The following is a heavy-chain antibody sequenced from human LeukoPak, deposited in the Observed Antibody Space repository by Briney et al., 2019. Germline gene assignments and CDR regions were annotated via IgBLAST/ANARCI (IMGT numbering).Heavy chain of an antibody. CDR3: AREDGERWSDP. V-gene: IGHV4-59*01. D-gene: IGHD4-17*01. CDR1: GGSISSYY. CDR2: IYYSGST. J-gene: IGHJ5*02. Sequence: SETLSLTCTVSGGSISSYYWSWIRQPPGKGLEWIGYIYYSGSTNYNPSLKSRVTISVDTSKNQFSLKLGSVTAADTAVYYCAREDGERWSDPWGQGTLVTVSS.